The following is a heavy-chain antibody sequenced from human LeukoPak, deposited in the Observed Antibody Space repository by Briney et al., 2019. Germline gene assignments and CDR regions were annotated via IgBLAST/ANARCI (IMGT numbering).Heavy chain of an antibody. Sequence: PGESLKISCKGSGYRFTSHWIGWVRQMPGKGLEWMGIIYPGDSDTRYSPSFQGQVTISADKSISTVYLQWTSLKASDTAMYYCARLGISGYDSWFDPWGQGTLVTVSS. CDR3: ARLGISGYDSWFDP. V-gene: IGHV5-51*01. J-gene: IGHJ5*02. CDR2: IYPGDSDT. CDR1: GYRFTSHW. D-gene: IGHD5-12*01.